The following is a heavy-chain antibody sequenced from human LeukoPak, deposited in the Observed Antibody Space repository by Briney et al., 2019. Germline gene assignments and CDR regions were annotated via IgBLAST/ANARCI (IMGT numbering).Heavy chain of an antibody. D-gene: IGHD3-22*01. CDR1: GYTFTSYY. CDR3: ARDCDRSGYYCY. Sequence: ASVKVSCKASGYTFTSYYMHWVRQAPGQGLEWMGWISGDNGNTYYAQKLQGRVTMTTDTSTSTAYMELRSLRSDDTAVYYCARDCDRSGYYCYWSQGTLVTVSS. CDR2: ISGDNGNT. J-gene: IGHJ4*02. V-gene: IGHV1-18*04.